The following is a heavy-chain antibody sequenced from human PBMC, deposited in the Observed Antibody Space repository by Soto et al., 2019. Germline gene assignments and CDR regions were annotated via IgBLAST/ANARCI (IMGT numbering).Heavy chain of an antibody. CDR2: ISYGGSNK. Sequence: GGSLRLSCADSGFTFSSYGMHWVSQAPGKGLEWVAVISYGGSNKYYADSVKGRFTISRDNSKNTLYLQMNSLRAENTAVYYCASQYGDYQFEYWGQVILVTV. J-gene: IGHJ4*02. V-gene: IGHV3-30*03. CDR3: ASQYGDYQFEY. D-gene: IGHD4-17*01. CDR1: GFTFSSYG.